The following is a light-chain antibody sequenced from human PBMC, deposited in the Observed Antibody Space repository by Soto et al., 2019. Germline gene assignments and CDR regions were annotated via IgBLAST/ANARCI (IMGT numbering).Light chain of an antibody. Sequence: QSALTQPASVSGSPGQSITISCTGTSSDVGRYNSVSWYQQHPGKAPKLMIYDVTSRPSGVSNRFSGSKSGNTASLTISGLQAEDEADYFCSSYTGSTPLGVFGGGTKLTVL. V-gene: IGLV2-14*01. CDR2: DVT. CDR1: SSDVGRYNS. J-gene: IGLJ2*01. CDR3: SSYTGSTPLGV.